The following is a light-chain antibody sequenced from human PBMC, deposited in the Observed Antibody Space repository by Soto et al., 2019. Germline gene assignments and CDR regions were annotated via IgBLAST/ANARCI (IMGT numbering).Light chain of an antibody. CDR2: DAS. V-gene: IGKV3-11*01. Sequence: EIVLTQSPATLSLSPGERATLSCRASQSVSSYLAWYQQKPGQAPRLLIYDASNRATGIPARFSGSGSGTDYSLIIISLLPDDVSVYYCHQRSIWPPYTFGQGTKLEIK. J-gene: IGKJ2*01. CDR1: QSVSSY. CDR3: HQRSIWPPYT.